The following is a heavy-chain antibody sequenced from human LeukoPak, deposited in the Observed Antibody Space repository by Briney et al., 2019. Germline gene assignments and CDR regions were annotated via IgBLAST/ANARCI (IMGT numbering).Heavy chain of an antibody. J-gene: IGHJ6*03. V-gene: IGHV4-39*07. CDR1: GGSINSSSYY. CDR3: ARDATVTTRVRWGNYYYYYMDV. Sequence: SETLSLTCTVSGGSINSSSYYWGWIRQPPGKGLEWIGSIYYSGSTYYNPSLKSRVTISVDTSKNQFSLKLSSVTAADTAVYYCARDATVTTRVRWGNYYYYYMDVWGKGTTVTVSS. D-gene: IGHD4-17*01. CDR2: IYYSGST.